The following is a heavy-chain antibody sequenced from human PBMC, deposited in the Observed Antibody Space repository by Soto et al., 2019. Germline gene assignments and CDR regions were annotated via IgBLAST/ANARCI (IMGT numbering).Heavy chain of an antibody. CDR2: ISHDGSNK. Sequence: PGGSLRLSCAASGFTFSSYGMHWVRQAPGKGLEWVAVISHDGSNKYYADSVKGRFTISRDNSKNTLYLQMNSLRAEDTAVYYCANSNRGGVVTIGYYGMDFWGQVTTVTVSS. CDR3: ANSNRGGVVTIGYYGMDF. D-gene: IGHD3-3*01. CDR1: GFTFSSYG. J-gene: IGHJ6*02. V-gene: IGHV3-30*18.